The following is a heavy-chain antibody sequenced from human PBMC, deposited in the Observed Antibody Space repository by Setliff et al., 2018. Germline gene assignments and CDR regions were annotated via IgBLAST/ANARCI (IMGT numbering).Heavy chain of an antibody. CDR2: ISNSGGGT. CDR1: GFTFSSYW. CDR3: ARDGGEY. V-gene: IGHV3-23*01. Sequence: GGSLRLSCAASGFTFSSYWMSWVRQAPGKGLEWVSAISNSGGGTYYADSVKGRFTISRDNSKNSLYLQMNSLRAEDTAVYYCARDGGEYWGQGTLVTVSS. D-gene: IGHD3-16*01. J-gene: IGHJ4*02.